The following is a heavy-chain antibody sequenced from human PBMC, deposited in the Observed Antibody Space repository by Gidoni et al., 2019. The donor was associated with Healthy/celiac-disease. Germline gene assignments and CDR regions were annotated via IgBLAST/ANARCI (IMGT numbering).Heavy chain of an antibody. J-gene: IGHJ6*02. Sequence: EVQLVESGGGSVQPGRSLRLSCAASGFTFDDYAMHGVRQAPGKGLEWVSGISWNSGSIGYADSVKGRFTISRDNAKNSLYLQMNSLRAEDTALYYCAKDARYCSSTSCYRYYYGMDVWGQGTTVTVSS. CDR3: AKDARYCSSTSCYRYYYGMDV. CDR2: ISWNSGSI. V-gene: IGHV3-9*01. D-gene: IGHD2-2*02. CDR1: GFTFDDYA.